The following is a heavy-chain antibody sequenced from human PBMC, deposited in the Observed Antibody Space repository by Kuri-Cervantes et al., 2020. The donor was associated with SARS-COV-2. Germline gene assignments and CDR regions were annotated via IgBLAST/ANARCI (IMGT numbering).Heavy chain of an antibody. J-gene: IGHJ4*02. V-gene: IGHV3-21*01. CDR2: TSSGSTYI. CDR1: GFTFSSHS. D-gene: IGHD7-27*01. CDR3: ARDRQNWGFGVAH. Sequence: GGSLRLSCAASGFTFSSHSMNWVRQAPGKGLEWVSCTSSGSTYIYYVDSVKGRFTISRDNAKNSLYLQMNSLRAEDTAVYYCARDRQNWGFGVAHWGQGTPVTVSS.